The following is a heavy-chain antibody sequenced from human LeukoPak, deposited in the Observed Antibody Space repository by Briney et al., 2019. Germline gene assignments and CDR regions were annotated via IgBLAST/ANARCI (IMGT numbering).Heavy chain of an antibody. Sequence: SETLSLTCTVSGGSVSSYYWSWIRQHPGKGLEWIGYIYYSGSTYYNPSLKSRVTISVDTSKNQFSLKLSSVTAADTAVYYCARGDILTGYYKAQYYFDYWGQGTLVTVSS. CDR3: ARGDILTGYYKAQYYFDY. J-gene: IGHJ4*02. D-gene: IGHD3-9*01. CDR2: IYYSGST. CDR1: GGSVSSYY. V-gene: IGHV4-59*06.